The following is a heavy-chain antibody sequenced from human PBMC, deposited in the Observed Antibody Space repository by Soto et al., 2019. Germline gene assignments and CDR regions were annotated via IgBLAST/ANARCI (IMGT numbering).Heavy chain of an antibody. J-gene: IGHJ3*01. V-gene: IGHV4-61*03. Sequence: QVQLQESGPGLVRPSETLSLTCTVAGDSVSSGSHHWNWIRQAPGKGLEWIGSIYFTGRTNHNPSLKSGVTISVDTSKNHLSLNLTSVTAADTAVYYCARDLVAIGGRIYAFDLWGQGTMVTVSS. CDR3: ARDLVAIGGRIYAFDL. CDR1: GDSVSSGSHH. CDR2: IYFTGRT. D-gene: IGHD2-21*01.